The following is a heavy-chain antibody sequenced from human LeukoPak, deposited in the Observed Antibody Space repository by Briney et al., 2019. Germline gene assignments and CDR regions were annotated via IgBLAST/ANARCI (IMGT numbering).Heavy chain of an antibody. Sequence: SETLSLTCTVSGGSISSSSYYWGWIRQPPGKGLEWIGSIYYSGSTYYNPSLKSRVTISVDTSKNQFSLKLSSVTAADTAVYYCARQRRGDGNAFDIWGQGTMVTVSS. J-gene: IGHJ3*02. CDR3: ARQRRGDGNAFDI. CDR1: GGSISSSSYY. CDR2: IYYSGST. V-gene: IGHV4-39*01. D-gene: IGHD2-21*02.